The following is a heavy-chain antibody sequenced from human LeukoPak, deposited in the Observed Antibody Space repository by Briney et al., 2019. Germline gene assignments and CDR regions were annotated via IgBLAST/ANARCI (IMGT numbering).Heavy chain of an antibody. J-gene: IGHJ4*02. CDR1: GYTFTDYY. Sequence: SEKVSCKASGYTFTDYYIHWVRQAPGQGLEWMGWINPNSGGTVYTQKFQGRVTMTRDTSISTAYMELSRLRSDDTAVYYCARDVNGVVVVAATVDHWAQGTLVTVSS. CDR3: ARDVNGVVVVAATVDH. CDR2: INPNSGGT. D-gene: IGHD2-15*01. V-gene: IGHV1-2*02.